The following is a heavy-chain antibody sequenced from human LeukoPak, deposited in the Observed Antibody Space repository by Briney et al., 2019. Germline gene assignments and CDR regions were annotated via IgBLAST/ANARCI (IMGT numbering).Heavy chain of an antibody. D-gene: IGHD2-15*01. CDR3: ASLTSPSRGPVGVSDDAFDI. V-gene: IGHV3-64D*09. CDR1: GFTFSSYA. J-gene: IGHJ3*02. CDR2: ISSNGGST. Sequence: PGGSLRLSCSASGFTFSSYAMHWVRQAPGKGLEYVSAISSNGGSTYYADSVKGRFTISRDNSKNTLYLQMSSLRAEDTAVYYCASLTSPSRGPVGVSDDAFDIWGQGTMVTVSS.